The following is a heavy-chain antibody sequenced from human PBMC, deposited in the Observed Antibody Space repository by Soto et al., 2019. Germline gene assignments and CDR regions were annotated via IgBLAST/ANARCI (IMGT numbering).Heavy chain of an antibody. D-gene: IGHD2-15*01. CDR1: GGTFSSYA. Sequence: QVQLVQSGAEVKKPGSSVKVSCKASGGTFSSYAISWVRQAPGQGLEWMGGIIPIFGTANYAQKFQGRVTIAADESPNTAYMELSSLRSEDTAVYYCGRVPSGGDCSRGCCLYGMDVWGQGTTVTVSS. CDR2: IIPIFGTA. CDR3: GRVPSGGDCSRGCCLYGMDV. J-gene: IGHJ6*02. V-gene: IGHV1-69*01.